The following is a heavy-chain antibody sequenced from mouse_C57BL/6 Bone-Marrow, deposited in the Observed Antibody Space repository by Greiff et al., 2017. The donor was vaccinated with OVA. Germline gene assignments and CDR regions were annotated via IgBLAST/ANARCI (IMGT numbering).Heavy chain of an antibody. D-gene: IGHD2-1*01. CDR2: ISDGGSYT. CDR3: ARDDYYGNYNFDY. V-gene: IGHV5-4*01. J-gene: IGHJ2*01. CDR1: GFTFSSYA. Sequence: EVQGVESGGGLVKPGGSLKLSCAASGFTFSSYAMSWVRQTPEKRLEWVATISDGGSYTYYPDNVKGRFTISRDNAKNNLYLQMSHLKSEDTAMYYCARDDYYGNYNFDYWGQGTTLTVSS.